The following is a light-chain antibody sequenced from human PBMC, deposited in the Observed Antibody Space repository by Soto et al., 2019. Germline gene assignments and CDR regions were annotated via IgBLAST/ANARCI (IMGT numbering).Light chain of an antibody. CDR2: GAS. Sequence: EIVLTKAPATLSVSPGGRATLSFRASQSVSSNLAWYQQKPGQAPRLLIYGASTRATGIPARFSGSGSGTDFTLTISRLEPEDFAVYYCQQYTDWPLTFGQGTKVDIK. J-gene: IGKJ1*01. CDR1: QSVSSN. V-gene: IGKV3-15*01. CDR3: QQYTDWPLT.